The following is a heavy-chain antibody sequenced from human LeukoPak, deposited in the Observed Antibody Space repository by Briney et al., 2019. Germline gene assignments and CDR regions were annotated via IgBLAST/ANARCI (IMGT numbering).Heavy chain of an antibody. V-gene: IGHV4-30-4*01. CDR3: ARWFGGGNNWFDP. CDR2: IYYSGST. Sequence: SETLSLTCTVSGGSISSGDYYWSWIRQPPGKGLEWIGYIYYSGSTYYNPPLKSRVTISVDTSKNQFSLKLSSVTAADTAVYYCARWFGGGNNWFDPWGQGTLVTVSS. D-gene: IGHD3-10*01. CDR1: GGSISSGDYY. J-gene: IGHJ5*02.